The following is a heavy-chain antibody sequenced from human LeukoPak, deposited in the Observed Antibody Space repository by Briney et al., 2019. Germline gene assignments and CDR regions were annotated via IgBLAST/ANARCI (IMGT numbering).Heavy chain of an antibody. CDR2: IFLSGST. J-gene: IGHJ4*02. CDR3: ARENYYDTSD. V-gene: IGHV4-61*02. D-gene: IGHD3-22*01. Sequence: SETLPLTCTVSGGSISSGSYYWSWIRQPAGKGLEWIGRIFLSGSTNYNPSLKSRVTMSIATSKNQFSLSLRSVTAADTAVYYCARENYYDTSDWGQGTLVTVSS. CDR1: GGSISSGSYY.